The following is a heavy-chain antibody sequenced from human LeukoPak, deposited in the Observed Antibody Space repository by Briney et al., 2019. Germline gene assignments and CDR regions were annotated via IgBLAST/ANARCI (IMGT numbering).Heavy chain of an antibody. CDR1: GFTFSSYE. V-gene: IGHV3-48*03. CDR2: ISSSGSTI. D-gene: IGHD3-22*01. J-gene: IGHJ3*02. Sequence: PGGSLRLSCAASGFTFSSYEMNWVRQAPGKGLEWVSYISSSGSTIYYADSVKGRFTISRDNAKNSLYLQMNSLRAEDTAVYYCARDGRGIVVGPDAFDIWGQGTMVTVSS. CDR3: ARDGRGIVVGPDAFDI.